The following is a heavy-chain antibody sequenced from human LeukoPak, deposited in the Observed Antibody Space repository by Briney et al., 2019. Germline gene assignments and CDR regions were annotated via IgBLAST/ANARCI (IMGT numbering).Heavy chain of an antibody. V-gene: IGHV3-23*01. Sequence: GGSLRLSCAASGFTFTTYVMTWVRQAPGKGLEWVSVISPSGDTTYYADSVKGRFTISRDNSKNTLYLQMNSLRAEDTAVYYCAKTRGNLEYWGQGTLVTVSS. CDR2: ISPSGDTT. CDR1: GFTFTTYV. D-gene: IGHD1-14*01. CDR3: AKTRGNLEY. J-gene: IGHJ4*02.